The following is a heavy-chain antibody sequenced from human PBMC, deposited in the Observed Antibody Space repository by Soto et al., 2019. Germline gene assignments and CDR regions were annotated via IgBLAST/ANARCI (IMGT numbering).Heavy chain of an antibody. J-gene: IGHJ3*02. Sequence: QVQLQQWGAGLLKPSETLSLTCAVYGGFVSSGSYYWSWIRQPPGKGLEWIGEMSHSGGTHFNPSLKSRFTTSVDTSKNQFSLKMSSVTAADTALYYCARVARGTATTVVDAFDIWGPGTMVTVSS. CDR1: GGFVSSGSYY. CDR3: ARVARGTATTVVDAFDI. CDR2: MSHSGGT. D-gene: IGHD1-1*01. V-gene: IGHV4-34*01.